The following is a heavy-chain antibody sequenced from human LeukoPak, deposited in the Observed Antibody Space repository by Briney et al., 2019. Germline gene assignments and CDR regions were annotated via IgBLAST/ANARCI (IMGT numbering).Heavy chain of an antibody. D-gene: IGHD3-16*01. CDR2: ISSGDSET. CDR3: ARCWRVGWGKGRGTYYYSMDV. V-gene: IGHV5-51*01. J-gene: IGHJ6*02. Sequence: GESLKISCKGSGYNSPTYWIGWVRQMPGKGMEWMGFISSGDSETTYSPSFQGQVTFSADKSISTAYLQWSSLKASDTGIYYCARCWRVGWGKGRGTYYYSMDVWGQGTTVIVSS. CDR1: GYNSPTYW.